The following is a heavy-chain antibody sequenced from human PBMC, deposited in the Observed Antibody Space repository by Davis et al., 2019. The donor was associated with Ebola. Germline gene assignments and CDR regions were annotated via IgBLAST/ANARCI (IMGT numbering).Heavy chain of an antibody. J-gene: IGHJ5*02. CDR1: GFTFNTYS. CDR3: ARDEGSGFWFDP. V-gene: IGHV3-21*01. Sequence: GGSLRLSCAASGFTFNTYSINWVRQAPGKGLGWVSSISSRSIYIKYADSVKGRFTISRDDSKNSLYLQMDSLRIEDTAMYYCARDEGSGFWFDPWGQGTLVTVSS. D-gene: IGHD6-19*01. CDR2: ISSRSIYI.